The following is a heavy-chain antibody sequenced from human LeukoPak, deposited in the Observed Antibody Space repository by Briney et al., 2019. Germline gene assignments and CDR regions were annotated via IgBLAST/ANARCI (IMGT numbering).Heavy chain of an antibody. J-gene: IGHJ4*02. CDR1: GYTFTTYW. Sequence: GESLKISCKGSGYTFTTYWIGWVRQMPGKGLEWIGIIYPGDSDTRYSPSFQGQVTISADKPISTAYLQWSSLKASDTAIYYCARQPIYSSVRKYFDSWGQGTLVTVSS. D-gene: IGHD6-19*01. CDR2: IYPGDSDT. V-gene: IGHV5-51*01. CDR3: ARQPIYSSVRKYFDS.